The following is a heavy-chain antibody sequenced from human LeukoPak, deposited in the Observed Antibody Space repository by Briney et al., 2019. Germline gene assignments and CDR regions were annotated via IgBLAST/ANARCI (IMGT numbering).Heavy chain of an antibody. CDR3: ARDLSMADLGWFDP. D-gene: IGHD2-8*01. J-gene: IGHJ5*02. CDR1: GGSISSGGYS. CDR2: IYHSGST. V-gene: IGHV4-30-2*03. Sequence: KASQTLSLTCAVSGGSISSGGYSWSWIRQPPGKGLEWIGSIYHSGSTYYNPSLKSRVTISVDTSKNQFSLKLSSVTAADTAVYYCARDLSMADLGWFDPWGQGTLVTVSS.